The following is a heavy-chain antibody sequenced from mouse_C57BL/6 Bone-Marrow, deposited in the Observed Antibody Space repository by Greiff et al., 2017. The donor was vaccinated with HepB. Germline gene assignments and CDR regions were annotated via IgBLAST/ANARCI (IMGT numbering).Heavy chain of an antibody. V-gene: IGHV1-64*01. Sequence: QVQLQQPGAELVKPGASVKLSCKASGYTFTSYWLHWVKQRPGQGLEWIGMIHPNSGSTNYNEKFKSKATLTVDKSSSTAYMQLSSLTSEDSAVYYCARYSNYVWFAYWGQGTLVTVSA. D-gene: IGHD2-5*01. CDR1: GYTFTSYW. CDR3: ARYSNYVWFAY. CDR2: IHPNSGST. J-gene: IGHJ3*01.